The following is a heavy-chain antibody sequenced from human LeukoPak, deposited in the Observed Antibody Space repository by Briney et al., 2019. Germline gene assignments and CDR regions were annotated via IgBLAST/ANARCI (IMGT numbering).Heavy chain of an antibody. Sequence: SETLSLTCAVYGGSFSGYYWSWIRQPPGKGLEWIGEINHSGSTNYNPSLKSRVTISVDTSKNQFSLKLSSVTAADTAVYYCARGAGTTGYWGQGTLVTVSS. CDR1: GGSFSGYY. J-gene: IGHJ4*02. D-gene: IGHD1-14*01. V-gene: IGHV4-34*01. CDR2: INHSGST. CDR3: ARGAGTTGY.